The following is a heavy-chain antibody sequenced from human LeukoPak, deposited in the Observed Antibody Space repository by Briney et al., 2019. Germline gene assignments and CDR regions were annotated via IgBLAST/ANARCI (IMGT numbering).Heavy chain of an antibody. J-gene: IGHJ3*02. Sequence: SETLSLTCAVYGGSFSGYYWSWIRQPPGKGLEWIGEINHSGSTNYNPSLKSRVTISVDTSKNQFSLKLSSVTAADTAVYYCARAGQEEMDPYDAFDIWGQGTMVTVSS. CDR3: ARAGQEEMDPYDAFDI. CDR2: INHSGST. CDR1: GGSFSGYY. V-gene: IGHV4-34*01. D-gene: IGHD5-24*01.